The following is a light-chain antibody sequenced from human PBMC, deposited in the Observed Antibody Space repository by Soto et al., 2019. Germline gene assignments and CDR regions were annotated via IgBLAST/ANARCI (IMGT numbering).Light chain of an antibody. J-gene: IGLJ3*02. Sequence: QSALTQPASVSGSPGQSITISCTGTSSDVGIVSWYQQHPGKAPKLMIYEGNKRPSGVSNRFSGSKSGNTASLTISGLQAEDEADYYCCSYAGSGTGVFGGGTKLTVL. CDR2: EGN. CDR3: CSYAGSGTGV. CDR1: SSDVGI. V-gene: IGLV2-23*01.